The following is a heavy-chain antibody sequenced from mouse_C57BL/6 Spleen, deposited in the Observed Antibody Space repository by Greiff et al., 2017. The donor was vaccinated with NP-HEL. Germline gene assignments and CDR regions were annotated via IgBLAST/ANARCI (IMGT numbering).Heavy chain of an antibody. Sequence: EVKVEESGGGLVQSGRSLRLSCATSGFTFSDFYMEWVRQAPGKGLEWIAASRNKANDYTTEYSASVKGRFIVSRDTSQSILYLQMNALRAEDTAIYYCARDARDRNSLFAYWGQGTLVTVSA. D-gene: IGHD2-14*01. J-gene: IGHJ3*01. CDR1: GFTFSDFY. CDR2: SRNKANDYTT. CDR3: ARDARDRNSLFAY. V-gene: IGHV7-1*01.